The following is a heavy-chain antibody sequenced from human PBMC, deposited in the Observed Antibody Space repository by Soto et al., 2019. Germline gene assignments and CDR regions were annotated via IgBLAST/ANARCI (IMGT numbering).Heavy chain of an antibody. V-gene: IGHV5-51*01. CDR3: ARPLVYYYDSSGYQGIDY. CDR1: GYSFTSYW. J-gene: IGHJ4*02. D-gene: IGHD3-22*01. CDR2: IYPGDSDT. Sequence: GESLKISCKGSGYSFTSYWIGWVRQMPGKGLEWMGIIYPGDSDTRYSPSFQGQVTISADKSISTAYLQWSSLKASDTAMYYCARPLVYYYDSSGYQGIDYWGQGTLVTVSS.